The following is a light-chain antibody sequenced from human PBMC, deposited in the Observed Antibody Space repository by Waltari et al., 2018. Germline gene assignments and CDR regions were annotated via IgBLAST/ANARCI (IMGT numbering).Light chain of an antibody. V-gene: IGLV2-11*01. CDR2: YVS. CDR1: SSAD. J-gene: IGLJ3*02. CDR3: CSSAGSFTWV. Sequence: QSALTQPRSVSGSPGHSVTISCTGTSSADVSWYQQHPGKVPKLMIYYVSQRPSGVPDRFSGSKSGNTASLTISGLQVEDEADYYCCSSAGSFTWVFGGGTKLTVL.